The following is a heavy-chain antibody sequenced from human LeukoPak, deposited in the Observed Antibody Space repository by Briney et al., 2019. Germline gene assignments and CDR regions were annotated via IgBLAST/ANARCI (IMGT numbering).Heavy chain of an antibody. CDR1: GYTFTSYG. J-gene: IGHJ4*02. D-gene: IGHD3-22*01. CDR2: ISAYNGNT. Sequence: ASVKVSCKASGYTFTSYGIIWVRQAPGQGLEWMGWISAYNGNTNYAQKLQGRVTMTTDTSTSTAYMELRSLRSDDTAVYYCARDTYYYDSSGSGKGEYYFDYWGQGTLVTVSS. V-gene: IGHV1-18*01. CDR3: ARDTYYYDSSGSGKGEYYFDY.